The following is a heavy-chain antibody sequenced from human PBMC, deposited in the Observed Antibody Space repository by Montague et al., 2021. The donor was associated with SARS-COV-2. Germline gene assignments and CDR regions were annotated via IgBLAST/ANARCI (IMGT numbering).Heavy chain of an antibody. D-gene: IGHD3-16*01. CDR2: IYYSGST. CDR3: ARGRHAALVVILWFDP. V-gene: IGHV4-59*01. CDR1: GGSISSYY. J-gene: IGHJ5*02. Sequence: SETLSLTCTVSGGSISSYYWSWIRQPPGKGLEWIGYIYYSGSTNYNPSLKSRVTISVDTSKNQFSLKLSSVTAADTAVYYCARGRHAALVVILWFDPWGQGTLVTVSS.